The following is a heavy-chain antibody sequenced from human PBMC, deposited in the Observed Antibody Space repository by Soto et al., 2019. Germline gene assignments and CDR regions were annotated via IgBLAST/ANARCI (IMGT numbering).Heavy chain of an antibody. CDR2: IYPGDSDT. Sequence: PGESLKISCKGSGYNFATYWIAWVRQLPGKGPEWMGIIYPGDSDTSYSPSFQGQVTISVDKSISTAYLQWNSLKASDTAVYYCARRGYSYGLDVWRQGTKVTVSS. D-gene: IGHD5-18*01. V-gene: IGHV5-51*01. J-gene: IGHJ6*02. CDR1: GYNFATYW. CDR3: ARRGYSYGLDV.